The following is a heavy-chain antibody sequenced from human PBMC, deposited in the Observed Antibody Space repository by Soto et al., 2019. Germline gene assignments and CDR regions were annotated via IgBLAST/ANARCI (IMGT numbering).Heavy chain of an antibody. V-gene: IGHV1-69*02. CDR3: ATPRKVGVYGDYALED. Sequence: QVQLVQSGSEVKKPGSSVKVSCKASVGTVSSYTFSWVRQPPGQGLEWMGRIIPILDLANYAPKFQGRVTITADKSTSTAYVELNSLRSEDPAVYYCATPRKVGVYGDYALEDWGQGTLVTVSS. J-gene: IGHJ4*02. D-gene: IGHD4-17*01. CDR1: VGTVSSYT. CDR2: IIPILDLA.